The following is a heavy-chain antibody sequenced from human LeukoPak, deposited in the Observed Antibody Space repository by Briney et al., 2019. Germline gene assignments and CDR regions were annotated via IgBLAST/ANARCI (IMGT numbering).Heavy chain of an antibody. D-gene: IGHD2-15*01. V-gene: IGHV3-48*03. CDR1: GFTFSSYE. Sequence: GGSLRLSCAASGFTFSSYEMNWVSQAPGKGMEWVSYIRSSGRNIYYADSVKGRFTISRDKAKNTLYLQLNSLRAEDTAVYYCARGVFCSGGSCPVDYYYYMDVWGKGTTVTVSS. CDR2: IRSSGRNI. CDR3: ARGVFCSGGSCPVDYYYYMDV. J-gene: IGHJ6*03.